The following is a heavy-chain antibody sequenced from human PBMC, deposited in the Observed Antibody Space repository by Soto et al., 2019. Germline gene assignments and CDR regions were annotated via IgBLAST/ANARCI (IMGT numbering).Heavy chain of an antibody. Sequence: SETLSLTCTVSGGSITSGGYYWSWIRQHPGKGLEWLGYIYDSGSTFYNPSLKSRITLSVDTSKNQFSLKLSSVTVADTAVYFCARDLVVGATASYDAFDIWGQGTMVTVSS. CDR2: IYDSGST. D-gene: IGHD1-26*01. CDR1: GGSITSGGYY. J-gene: IGHJ3*02. CDR3: ARDLVVGATASYDAFDI. V-gene: IGHV4-31*03.